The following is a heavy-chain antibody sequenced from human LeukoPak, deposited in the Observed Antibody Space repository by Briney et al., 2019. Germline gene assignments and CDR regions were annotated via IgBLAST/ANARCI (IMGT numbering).Heavy chain of an antibody. V-gene: IGHV4-38-2*01. D-gene: IGHD3-9*01. Sequence: SETLSLXCAVSGYSNSSGYYWGWIRQPPGKGLEWIGSIYHSGSTYYNPSLKSRVTISVDTSKNQFSLKLSSVTAADTAVYYCASNYDILTGYTPRDAFDIWGQGTMVTVSS. CDR3: ASNYDILTGYTPRDAFDI. CDR1: GYSNSSGYY. CDR2: IYHSGST. J-gene: IGHJ3*02.